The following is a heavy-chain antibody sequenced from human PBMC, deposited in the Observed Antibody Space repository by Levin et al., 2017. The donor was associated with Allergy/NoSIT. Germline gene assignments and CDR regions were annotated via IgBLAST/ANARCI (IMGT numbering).Heavy chain of an antibody. CDR3: ARDGGGDHDYGYDWFDP. Sequence: PWGSLRLSCAASGFTFSSYSMNWVRQAPGKGLEWVSSISSSSSYIYYADSVKGRFTISRDNAKNSLYLQMNSLRAEDTAVYYCARDGGGDHDYGYDWFDPWGQGTLVTVSS. CDR1: GFTFSSYS. V-gene: IGHV3-21*01. J-gene: IGHJ5*02. CDR2: ISSSSSYI. D-gene: IGHD4-17*01.